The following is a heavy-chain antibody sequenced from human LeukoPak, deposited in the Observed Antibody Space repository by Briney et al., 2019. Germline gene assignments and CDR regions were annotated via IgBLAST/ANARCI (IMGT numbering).Heavy chain of an antibody. D-gene: IGHD3-3*01. CDR1: GYTFTGYY. CDR2: INPNSGGT. V-gene: IGHV1-2*02. CDR3: ARAEDYDFWSAWDY. J-gene: IGHJ4*02. Sequence: ASVKVSCKASGYTFTGYYMQWARQAPGQGLEWMGWINPNSGGTNYAQKFQGRVTMTRDTSISTAYMELSRLRSDDTAVYYCARAEDYDFWSAWDYWGQGTLVTVSS.